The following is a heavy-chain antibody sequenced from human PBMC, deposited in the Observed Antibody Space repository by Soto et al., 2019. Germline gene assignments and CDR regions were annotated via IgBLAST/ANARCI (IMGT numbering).Heavy chain of an antibody. CDR2: ISGSGGST. D-gene: IGHD6-19*01. J-gene: IGHJ4*02. Sequence: EVQLLESGGGLVQPGGSLRLSCAASGFTFSSYAMSWVRQAPGKGLEWVAAISGSGGSTYYADSVKGGFTISRDNSKNTLYLQMNSRRAEDTAVYYCAKDSGQWLVLGVFDYWGQGTLVTVSS. CDR1: GFTFSSYA. CDR3: AKDSGQWLVLGVFDY. V-gene: IGHV3-23*01.